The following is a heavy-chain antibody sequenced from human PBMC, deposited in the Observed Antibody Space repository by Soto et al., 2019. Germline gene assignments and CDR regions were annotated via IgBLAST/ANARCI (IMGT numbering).Heavy chain of an antibody. CDR3: ARELPNSCYFDN. Sequence: GASVKVSCKASGYIFTDYYMHWVRQAPGQGLEYMGIIYPSSGHTSYAQKFQGRLTMTRDTSTSTVYMDLSSLRSEDTAVYCCARELPNSCYFDNWGQGTLVTVSS. D-gene: IGHD4-4*01. J-gene: IGHJ4*02. CDR2: IYPSSGHT. CDR1: GYIFTDYY. V-gene: IGHV1-46*01.